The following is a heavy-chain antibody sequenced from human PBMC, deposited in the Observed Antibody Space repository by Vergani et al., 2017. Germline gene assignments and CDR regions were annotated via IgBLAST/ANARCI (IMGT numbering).Heavy chain of an antibody. CDR1: GFTVSSNY. CDR2: IYSGGST. CDR3: ARVNKLAKYFDY. D-gene: IGHD5-12*01. Sequence: EVQLVESGGGLIQPGGSLRLSCAASGFTVSSNYMSWVRQAPGKGLEWVSVIYSGGSTYYADSVKGRFTISKANSKNTLYLQMNSLRAEDTAVYYCARVNKLAKYFDYWGQGTLVTVSS. V-gene: IGHV3-53*01. J-gene: IGHJ4*02.